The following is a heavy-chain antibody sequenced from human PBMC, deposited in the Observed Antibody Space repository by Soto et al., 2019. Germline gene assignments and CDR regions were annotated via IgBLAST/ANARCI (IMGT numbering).Heavy chain of an antibody. J-gene: IGHJ4*02. D-gene: IGHD2-15*01. CDR3: VKAGYCSADYCRYFES. CDR2: ISKSGSDT. Sequence: EVQLLESGGGLVQPGGSLRLSCAASGFTFSSYTMTWVRQAPGKGLEWVSSISKSGSDTPYADSVKGRFTVSRDNSKSTLYLQMNSLRADDTAVYYCVKAGYCSADYCRYFESWGQGTPVTVSS. V-gene: IGHV3-23*01. CDR1: GFTFSSYT.